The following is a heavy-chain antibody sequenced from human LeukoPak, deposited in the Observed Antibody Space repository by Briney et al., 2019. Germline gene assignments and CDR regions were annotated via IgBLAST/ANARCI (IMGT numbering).Heavy chain of an antibody. Sequence: NPSGTLSLTCTVSGGSISSHYWSWIRQPPGKGLEWIGYIYYSGSTNYNPSLKSRVTISVDTSKNQFSLKLSSVTAADTAVYYCARGRDGYNNDWGQGTLVTVSS. CDR2: IYYSGST. CDR3: ARGRDGYNND. V-gene: IGHV4-59*11. CDR1: GGSISSHY. D-gene: IGHD5-24*01. J-gene: IGHJ4*02.